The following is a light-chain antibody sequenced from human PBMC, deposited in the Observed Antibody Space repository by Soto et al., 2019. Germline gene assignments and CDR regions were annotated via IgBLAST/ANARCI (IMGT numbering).Light chain of an antibody. J-gene: IGKJ5*01. V-gene: IGKV1-39*01. CDR2: EAS. Sequence: DIQMTQSPPSLSASVGDRVTITCRASQSISIYLNWYQQKLGKAPKLLISEASILQSGVPSRFSGSGSGTDFTLTISSLQPEDFAVYYCQQSYSTHFGQGTRVEIK. CDR1: QSISIY. CDR3: QQSYSTH.